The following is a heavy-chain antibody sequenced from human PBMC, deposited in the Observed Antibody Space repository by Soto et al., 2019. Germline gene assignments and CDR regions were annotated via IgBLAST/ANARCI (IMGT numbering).Heavy chain of an antibody. D-gene: IGHD7-27*01. V-gene: IGHV3-33*01. CDR3: ARDSASGEGVDF. CDR2: IWYDGNSK. Sequence: VQLVESGGGVVQPGRSLRLSCAASGFTFSSYGMHWVRQAPGKGREWMAVIWYDGNSKDDGDSVRGRFTVSRDNSKNTLYLQMDSLRAEDTAVYYCARDSASGEGVDFWGQGTVVTVSS. CDR1: GFTFSSYG. J-gene: IGHJ4*02.